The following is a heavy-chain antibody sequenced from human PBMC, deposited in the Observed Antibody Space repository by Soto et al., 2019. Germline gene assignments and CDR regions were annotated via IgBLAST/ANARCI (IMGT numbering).Heavy chain of an antibody. Sequence: WGSLRLSCAASGFTFSSYAMSWVRQAPGKGLEWVSAISGSGGSTYYADSVRGRFTISRDNSKNTLYLQMNSLRAEDTAVYYCAKAPHTAMPMAGFDYWGQGTLVTVSS. CDR2: ISGSGGST. CDR1: GFTFSSYA. CDR3: AKAPHTAMPMAGFDY. V-gene: IGHV3-23*01. J-gene: IGHJ4*02. D-gene: IGHD5-18*01.